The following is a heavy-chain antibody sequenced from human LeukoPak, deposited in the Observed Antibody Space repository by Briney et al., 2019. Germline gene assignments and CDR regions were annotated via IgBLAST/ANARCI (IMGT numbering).Heavy chain of an antibody. J-gene: IGHJ6*02. V-gene: IGHV3-43*02. CDR1: GFTFDVYA. Sequence: GGSLRLSCAASGFTFDVYAMHWVRQAPGKGLEWVSLISGDGGSTYYADSVKGRFTISRDNSKNSLYLQMNSLRTEDTALYYCVCLPWYYYDSSGYLRGGYYYGMDVWGQGTTVTVSS. D-gene: IGHD3-22*01. CDR2: ISGDGGST. CDR3: VCLPWYYYDSSGYLRGGYYYGMDV.